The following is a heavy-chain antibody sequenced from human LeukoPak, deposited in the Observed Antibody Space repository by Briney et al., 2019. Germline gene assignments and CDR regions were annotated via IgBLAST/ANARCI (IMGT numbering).Heavy chain of an antibody. CDR2: INYSGNT. J-gene: IGHJ4*02. V-gene: IGHV4-59*01. D-gene: IGHD3-3*01. CDR1: GGSISSYY. Sequence: SETLSLTCTVSGGSISSYYWTWIRQLPGKGLEWIGYINYSGNTNYNPSLKSRVTISVDMSKNQFSLKLSSVTAADTAVYYCARDDGWSFDYWGQGTLAAVSS. CDR3: ARDDGWSFDY.